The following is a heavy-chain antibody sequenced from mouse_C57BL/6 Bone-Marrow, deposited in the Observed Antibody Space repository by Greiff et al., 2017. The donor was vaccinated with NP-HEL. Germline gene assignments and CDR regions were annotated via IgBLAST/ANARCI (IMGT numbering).Heavy chain of an antibody. V-gene: IGHV2-9*01. Sequence: VQLVESGPGLVAPSQSLSITCTVSGFSLTSYGVDWVRQPPGKGLEWLGVIWGGGSTNYNSAPMSRLSIRKDNSKSQVFLKMNILQTDDTAMYYCAKHGRDYYGSSYSPWFAYWGQGTLVTVSA. CDR1: GFSLTSYG. CDR2: IWGGGST. J-gene: IGHJ3*01. D-gene: IGHD1-1*01. CDR3: AKHGRDYYGSSYSPWFAY.